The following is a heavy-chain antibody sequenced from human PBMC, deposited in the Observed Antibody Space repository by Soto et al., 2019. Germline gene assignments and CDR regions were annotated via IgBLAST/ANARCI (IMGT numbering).Heavy chain of an antibody. CDR2: INDDGSRT. CDR3: VRDHHDYDFWSGNPRGYFDL. D-gene: IGHD3-3*01. CDR1: GFTLSNFW. J-gene: IGHJ2*01. Sequence: LRLSCAASGFTLSNFWMHWVRQVPGKGLVWVSRINDDGSRTKYADSVEGRLTISRDTAKNTLYLQMDGLRVEDTAVYYCVRDHHDYDFWSGNPRGYFDLWGRGTLVTSPQ. V-gene: IGHV3-74*01.